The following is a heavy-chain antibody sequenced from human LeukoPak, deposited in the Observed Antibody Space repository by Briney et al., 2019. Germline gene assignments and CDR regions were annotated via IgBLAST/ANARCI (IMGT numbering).Heavy chain of an antibody. CDR2: IIPIFGTA. V-gene: IGHV1-69*13. Sequence: SVKVSCKASGGTFSSYAISWVRQAPGQGLEWMGGIIPIFGTANYAQKFQGRVTITADESTSTAYMELSSLRSEDTVVYYCARSGYWGYDILTGYADYWGQGTLVTVSS. CDR1: GGTFSSYA. J-gene: IGHJ4*02. CDR3: ARSGYWGYDILTGYADY. D-gene: IGHD3-9*01.